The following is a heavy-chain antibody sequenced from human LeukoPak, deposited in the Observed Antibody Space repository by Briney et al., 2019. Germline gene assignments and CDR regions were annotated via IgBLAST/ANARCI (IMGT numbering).Heavy chain of an antibody. J-gene: IGHJ4*02. CDR1: GSGFTFNNYW. V-gene: IGHV3-74*01. Sequence: PGRSLRLSCAASGSGFTFNNYWMHWVRQAPGKGLVWVSRINADGSTTSYADSVRGRFTISRDNAKNTLYLQMNSLRAEDTAVYYCATLISGWSLYWGQGTLVTVSS. D-gene: IGHD6-19*01. CDR3: ATLISGWSLY. CDR2: INADGSTT.